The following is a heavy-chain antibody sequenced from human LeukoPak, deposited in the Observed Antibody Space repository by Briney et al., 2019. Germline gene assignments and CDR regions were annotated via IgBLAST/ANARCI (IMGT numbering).Heavy chain of an antibody. V-gene: IGHV4-38-2*02. D-gene: IGHD5-18*01. J-gene: IGHJ4*02. CDR3: ARVATTAMVTYFDY. Sequence: SETLSLTCTVSDYSISSDYYWGWIRPPPGKGLQWIASIFHSGRTYYNPSLKSRVTISVDTSKNQFSLKLSSVTAADTAVYYCARVATTAMVTYFDYWGQGTLVTVSS. CDR2: IFHSGRT. CDR1: DYSISSDYY.